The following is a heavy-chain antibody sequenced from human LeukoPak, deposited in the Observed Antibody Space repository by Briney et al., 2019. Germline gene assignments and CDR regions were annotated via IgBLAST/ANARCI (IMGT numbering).Heavy chain of an antibody. D-gene: IGHD5-12*01. CDR2: IYYSGST. CDR3: ARYRVATNRNWFDP. CDR1: GGSISGYY. Sequence: SETLSLTCTVSGGSISGYYWSWIRQPPGKGLEWIGYIYYSGSTNYNPSLKSRVTISVDTSKNQFSLKLSSVTAADTAVYYCARYRVATNRNWFDPWGQGTLVTVSS. J-gene: IGHJ5*02. V-gene: IGHV4-59*01.